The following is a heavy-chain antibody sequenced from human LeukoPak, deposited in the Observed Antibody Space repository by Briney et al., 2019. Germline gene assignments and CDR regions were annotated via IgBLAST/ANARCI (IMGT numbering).Heavy chain of an antibody. CDR3: ARAQGRVRYYGSGSYLWYFVY. D-gene: IGHD3-10*01. J-gene: IGHJ4*02. V-gene: IGHV4-31*03. CDR1: GGSISSGGYY. CDR2: IYYSGST. Sequence: KTSETLSLTCTVSGGSISSGGYYWSWIRQHPGKGLEWIGYIYYSGSTYYNPSLKSRVTISVDTSKNQFSLKLSSVTAADTAVYYCARAQGRVRYYGSGSYLWYFVYWGQGTLVTVSS.